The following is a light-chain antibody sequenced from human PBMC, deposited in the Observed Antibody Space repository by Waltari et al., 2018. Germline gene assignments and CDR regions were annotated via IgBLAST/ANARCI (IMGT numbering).Light chain of an antibody. Sequence: QSVLTQPPSVSAAPGPRVTISCSGGSSNLGNNYVSWYRQFPGTAPKLPIYENTERPSGIPGRFSGSKPGTSATLDITGLQAGDEADYYCGTWDSSLSGAVFGGGTHLTVL. CDR2: ENT. J-gene: IGLJ7*01. V-gene: IGLV1-51*02. CDR1: SSNLGNNY. CDR3: GTWDSSLSGAV.